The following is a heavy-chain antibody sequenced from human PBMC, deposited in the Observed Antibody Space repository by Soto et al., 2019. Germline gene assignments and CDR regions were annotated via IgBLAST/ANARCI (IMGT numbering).Heavy chain of an antibody. Sequence: PSETLSLTCAVSGGSISSGGYSWSWIRQPPGKGLEWIGYMHHSGSTYYNPSLKSRVTISIDRSKNQFSLKLSSVTAADTAVYYCARLTYYYDSSGYPAHDAFDIWGQGTMVTVSS. V-gene: IGHV4-30-2*01. CDR1: GGSISSGGYS. CDR2: MHHSGST. CDR3: ARLTYYYDSSGYPAHDAFDI. J-gene: IGHJ3*02. D-gene: IGHD3-22*01.